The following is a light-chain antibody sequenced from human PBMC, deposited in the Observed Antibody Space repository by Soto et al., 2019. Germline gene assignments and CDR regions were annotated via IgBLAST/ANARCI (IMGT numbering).Light chain of an antibody. V-gene: IGLV1-40*01. J-gene: IGLJ2*01. CDR1: SSNIGAGYD. CDR3: QSYDSSHVV. Sequence: QAVLTQPPSVSGAPGQRVTISCTGSSSNIGAGYDVHWYQQLPGTAPKLLIYGNSNRPSGVPDRFSGSKSGTSASLAITGRQAEDEADYYCQSYDSSHVVFGGGTKVTVL. CDR2: GNS.